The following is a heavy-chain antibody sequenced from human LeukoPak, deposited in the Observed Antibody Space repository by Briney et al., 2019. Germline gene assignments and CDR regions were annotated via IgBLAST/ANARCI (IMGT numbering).Heavy chain of an antibody. CDR3: VRGSTLRHYQY. V-gene: IGHV4-39*01. CDR2: IYYSGST. CDR1: GGSISSTTYY. D-gene: IGHD3-16*01. J-gene: IGHJ4*02. Sequence: SSGTLSLTCTVSGGSISSTTYYWGWIRRPPGKGLEWIGSIYYSGSTYYDPSLKSRVTVSVDTSKNQFSLNLSSVTAADTAVYYCVRGSTLRHYQYWGQGTLVTVSS.